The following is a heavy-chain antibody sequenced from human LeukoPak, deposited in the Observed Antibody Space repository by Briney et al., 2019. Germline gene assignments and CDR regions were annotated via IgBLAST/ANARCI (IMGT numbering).Heavy chain of an antibody. CDR3: ARDYRRSSSWYIALHYYFDY. V-gene: IGHV1-2*02. CDR1: GYTFTGYY. CDR2: INPNSGGT. D-gene: IGHD6-13*01. J-gene: IGHJ4*02. Sequence: ASVKVSCKASGYTFTGYYMHWVRQAPGQGLEWMGWINPNSGGTNYAQKFQGRVTMTRDTSISTACMELSRLRSDDTAVYYCARDYRRSSSWYIALHYYFDYWGQGTLVTVSS.